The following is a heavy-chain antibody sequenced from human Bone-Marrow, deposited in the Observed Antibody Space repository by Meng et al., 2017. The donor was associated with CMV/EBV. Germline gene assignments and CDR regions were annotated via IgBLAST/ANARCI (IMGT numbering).Heavy chain of an antibody. CDR2: INPNSGGT. Sequence: ASVKVSCKASGYTFIDYYMHWVRQAPGQGLEWMGWINPNSGGTDYAQKFQGRVTLTRDTSMNTAYMELSSLRSDDTAVFYCARMPIAARPSWGQGTRVTVSS. CDR3: ARMPIAARPS. CDR1: GYTFIDYY. J-gene: IGHJ5*02. V-gene: IGHV1-2*02. D-gene: IGHD6-6*01.